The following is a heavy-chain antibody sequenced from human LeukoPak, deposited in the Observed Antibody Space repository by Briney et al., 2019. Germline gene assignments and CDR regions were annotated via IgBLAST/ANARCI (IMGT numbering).Heavy chain of an antibody. D-gene: IGHD2-15*01. J-gene: IGHJ3*02. Sequence: TLSLTYAVCGVSLSSGGYSGRWLRQPPGKGLEWIGYIYHSERPYYHRPLKRGVPISGDMHKNQFSVKLTSVTAEERAVYCGARESPVGLPGSFDIWGQGTMVTVSS. CDR3: ARESPVGLPGSFDI. CDR2: IYHSERP. V-gene: IGHV4-30-2*01. CDR1: GVSLSSGGYS.